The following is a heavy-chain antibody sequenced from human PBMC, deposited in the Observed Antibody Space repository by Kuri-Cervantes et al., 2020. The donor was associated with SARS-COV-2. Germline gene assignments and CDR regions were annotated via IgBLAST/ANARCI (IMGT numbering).Heavy chain of an antibody. J-gene: IGHJ3*02. CDR1: GASVSSNSAA. Sequence: SETLSLTCALSGASVSSNSAAWDWTRQTPSRGLEWLGRTYYNSQRYTDYSPAVKSRIIIRSDTSKNNVSLQLNSVTTEDTAVYYCAREQISLIVLQSGTFAIWGQGTMVTVSS. D-gene: IGHD3-22*01. V-gene: IGHV6-1*01. CDR2: TYYNSQRYT. CDR3: AREQISLIVLQSGTFAI.